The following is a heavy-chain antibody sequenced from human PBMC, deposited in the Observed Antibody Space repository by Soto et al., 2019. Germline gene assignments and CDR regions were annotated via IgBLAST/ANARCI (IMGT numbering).Heavy chain of an antibody. V-gene: IGHV3-74*01. CDR3: ASTKGAAYSAFDI. Sequence: VQLVESGGGLVQPGGSLRLSCAASGFTFGRHWMHWIRQTPGEGLVSISRVNPEATITDYADSVRGRFTISRDNAKSPVFLEMHSLTAEDWRVYYLASTKGAAYSAFDIWGQGTKVTVSS. J-gene: IGHJ3*02. CDR2: VNPEATIT. CDR1: GFTFGRHW. D-gene: IGHD2-21*01.